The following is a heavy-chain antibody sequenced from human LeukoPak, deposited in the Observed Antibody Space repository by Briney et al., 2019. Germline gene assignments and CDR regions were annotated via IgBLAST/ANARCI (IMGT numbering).Heavy chain of an antibody. Sequence: GGSLRLSCAASGFTVSSSYMYWVRQAPWKGLEWVSFFYRGDSTYYAESVRGRFTISRDNSKNTLYLLMNSLIPEDTAVYYCAREVVSIPSYFESWGQGTLVTVSS. D-gene: IGHD2-15*01. CDR1: GFTVSSSY. CDR2: FYRGDST. CDR3: AREVVSIPSYFES. V-gene: IGHV3-53*01. J-gene: IGHJ4*02.